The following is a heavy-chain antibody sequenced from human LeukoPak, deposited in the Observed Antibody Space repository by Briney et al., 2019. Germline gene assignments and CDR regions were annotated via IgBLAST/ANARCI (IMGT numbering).Heavy chain of an antibody. D-gene: IGHD3-22*01. V-gene: IGHV5-51*01. CDR3: AITTANWFDP. Sequence: GESLKISCKGSGYSFSSHWIGWVRQMPGKGLEWMEIIYPGDSNTRYSPSFQGQVTISADRSISTAFLQWSSLKASDSAMYYCAITTANWFDPWGQGTLVTVSS. CDR1: GYSFSSHW. J-gene: IGHJ5*02. CDR2: IYPGDSNT.